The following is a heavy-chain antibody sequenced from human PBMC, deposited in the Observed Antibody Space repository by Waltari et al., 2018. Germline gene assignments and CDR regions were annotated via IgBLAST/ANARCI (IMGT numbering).Heavy chain of an antibody. V-gene: IGHV1-2*06. CDR1: GYTFTGYY. D-gene: IGHD5-12*01. CDR3: ARDREMATTPGDY. Sequence: QVQLVQSGAEVKKPGASVKVSCKASGYTFTGYYMHWVRQAPGQGLEWMGRINPNRGGTNDAQKFQGRVTMTRDTSISTAYMELSRLRSDDTAVYYCARDREMATTPGDYWGQGTLVTVSS. J-gene: IGHJ4*02. CDR2: INPNRGGT.